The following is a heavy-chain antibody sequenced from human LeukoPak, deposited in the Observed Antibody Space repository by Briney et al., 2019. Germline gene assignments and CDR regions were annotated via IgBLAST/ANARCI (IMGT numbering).Heavy chain of an antibody. CDR2: TSGDGITT. V-gene: IGHV3-43*02. D-gene: IGHD5/OR15-5a*01. J-gene: IGHJ4*02. CDR3: ARDHVYGGADY. CDR1: GLTFHNYA. Sequence: PGGSLSLSCAASGLTFHNYAIHWVRQAAGKGLEWVSLTSGDGITTYFADSVKGRFTISRDNSKSSLFLQMNSLRTEDTALYYCARDHVYGGADYWGQGTLVTVSS.